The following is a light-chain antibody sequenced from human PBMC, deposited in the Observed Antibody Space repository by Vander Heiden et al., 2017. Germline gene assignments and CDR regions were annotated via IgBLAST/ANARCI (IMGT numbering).Light chain of an antibody. CDR2: DDR. CDR1: NIGSKS. Sequence: SSVLTQPPSVSVAPGQTARLTCGGNNIGSKSVHWYQQKPGQAPVLVVYDDRDRHSGIPGRFSGSNSGNTATLTISRVEAGDEADYYCQVWDSSSDHPDVVFGGGTKLTVL. V-gene: IGLV3-21*02. CDR3: QVWDSSSDHPDVV. J-gene: IGLJ2*01.